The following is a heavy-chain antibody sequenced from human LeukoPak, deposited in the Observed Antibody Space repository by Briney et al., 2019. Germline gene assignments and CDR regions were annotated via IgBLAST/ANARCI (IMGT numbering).Heavy chain of an antibody. CDR2: IYYSGTT. CDR1: GGSISSSHYY. J-gene: IGHJ6*03. Sequence: SETLSLTCTVSGGSISSSHYYWGWIRQSPGKGLEWIGSIYYSGTTYYNPSLESRVTISDDTSKNRFSLMLTSLTAADTAVYYCARQSSDYYYYYIDVWGQGTTVIVSS. V-gene: IGHV4-39*01. CDR3: ARQSSDYYYYYIDV.